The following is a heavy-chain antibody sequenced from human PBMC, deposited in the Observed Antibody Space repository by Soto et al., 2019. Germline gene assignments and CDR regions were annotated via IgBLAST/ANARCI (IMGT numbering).Heavy chain of an antibody. Sequence: GGSLRLSCAASGFTFSSYSMNWVRQAPGKGLEWVSSISSSSSYIYYADSVKGRFTISRDNAKNSLYLQMNSLRAEDTAVYYCARDTVNDDYGGNSAFDIWGQGTMVTVSS. CDR1: GFTFSSYS. D-gene: IGHD4-17*01. CDR3: ARDTVNDDYGGNSAFDI. CDR2: ISSSSSYI. J-gene: IGHJ3*02. V-gene: IGHV3-21*01.